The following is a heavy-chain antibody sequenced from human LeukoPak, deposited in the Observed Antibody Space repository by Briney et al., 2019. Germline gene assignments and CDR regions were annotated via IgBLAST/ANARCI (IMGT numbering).Heavy chain of an antibody. CDR1: GFTFSSYW. V-gene: IGHV3-74*01. CDR2: INTDGSST. J-gene: IGHJ5*02. CDR3: ARGGGPIGRFLEWLSPTLNWFDP. D-gene: IGHD3-3*01. Sequence: GGSLRLSCAASGFTFSSYWMHWVRQAPGKGLVWVSRINTDGSSTSYADSVKGRFTISRDSAKNTLYLQMNSLRAEDTAVYYCARGGGPIGRFLEWLSPTLNWFDPWGQGTLVTVSS.